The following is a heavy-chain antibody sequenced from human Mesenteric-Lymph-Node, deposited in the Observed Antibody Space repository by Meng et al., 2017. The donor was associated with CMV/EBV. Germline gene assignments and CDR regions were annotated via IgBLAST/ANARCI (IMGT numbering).Heavy chain of an antibody. V-gene: IGHV3-30*02. CDR1: GFTFSSYG. CDR2: IRYEGSEK. Sequence: GESLKISCAASGFTFSSYGMHWVRQAPGKGLEWVAFIRYEGSEKYYADSVKGRFTISRDNSKNTLYLQMNSLRAEDTAVYYCAKGVKDYSPPDGFDIWGQGTVVTVSS. CDR3: AKGVKDYSPPDGFDI. J-gene: IGHJ3*02. D-gene: IGHD2-15*01.